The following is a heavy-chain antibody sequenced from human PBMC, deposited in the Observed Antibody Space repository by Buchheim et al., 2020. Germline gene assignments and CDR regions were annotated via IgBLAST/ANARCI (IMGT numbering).Heavy chain of an antibody. V-gene: IGHV3-30*03. CDR3: AAHRFLENVEHDY. CDR2: ISYDGSNK. D-gene: IGHD3-3*01. CDR1: GFTFSSYG. Sequence: QVQLVESGGGVVQPGRSLRLSCAASGFTFSSYGMHWVRQAPGKGLEWVAVISYDGSNKYYADSVKGRFTISRDNAKNSLYLQMNSLRAEDTAVYYCAAHRFLENVEHDYWGQGTL. J-gene: IGHJ4*02.